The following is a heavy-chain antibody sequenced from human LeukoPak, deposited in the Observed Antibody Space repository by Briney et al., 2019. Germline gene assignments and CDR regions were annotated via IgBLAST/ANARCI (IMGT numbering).Heavy chain of an antibody. J-gene: IGHJ4*02. CDR3: ARDNLGAWFLIDY. CDR2: ISSSGSTM. V-gene: IGHV3-48*01. D-gene: IGHD1-26*01. Sequence: GGSLRLSCGASGFTFSDYSMNWVRQAPGKGLEWISYISSSGSTMYYADSVKGRFIISRDNAKSSLYLQMNSLRAEDTAIYYCARDNLGAWFLIDYWGQGNLVTVSS. CDR1: GFTFSDYS.